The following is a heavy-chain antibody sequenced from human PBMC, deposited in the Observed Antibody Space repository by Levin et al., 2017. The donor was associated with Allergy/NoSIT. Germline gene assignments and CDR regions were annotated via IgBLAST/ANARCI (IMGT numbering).Heavy chain of an antibody. D-gene: IGHD5-24*01. J-gene: IGHJ4*02. CDR1: GGSISTYY. CDR3: AREGGGDGYNFGY. Sequence: GSLRLSCTVSGGSISTYYWSWIRQPPGKGLEWIGYIYYSGTTHYNPSLKSRVTISVDTSKNQFSLKLSSVTAADTAVYYCAREGGGDGYNFGYWGQGTLVTVPS. CDR2: IYYSGTT. V-gene: IGHV4-59*01.